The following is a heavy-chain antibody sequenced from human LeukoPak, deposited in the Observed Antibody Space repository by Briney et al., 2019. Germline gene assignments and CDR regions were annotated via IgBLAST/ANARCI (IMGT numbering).Heavy chain of an antibody. J-gene: IGHJ4*02. D-gene: IGHD2-15*01. Sequence: GGSLRLSCAASGFTFSSYSMNWVRQAPGKGLEWVPSISSSSSYIYYADSVKGRFTISRDNAKNSLYLQMNSLRAEDTAVYYCARRIQGIAPYYFDYWGQGTLVTVSS. CDR3: ARRIQGIAPYYFDY. V-gene: IGHV3-21*01. CDR2: ISSSSSYI. CDR1: GFTFSSYS.